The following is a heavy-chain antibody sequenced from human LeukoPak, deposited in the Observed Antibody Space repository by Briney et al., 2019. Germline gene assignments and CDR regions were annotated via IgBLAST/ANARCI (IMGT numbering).Heavy chain of an antibody. CDR2: IGTAGDT. V-gene: IGHV3-13*01. CDR3: ARASPTGWFDP. Sequence: GGSLRLSCAASGFTFSSYDMHWVRQVTGKGLEWVSAIGTAGDTYYPGSVKGRFTISRENAKNSLYLQMNSLRAGDTAVYYCARASPTGWFDPWGQGTLVTVSS. J-gene: IGHJ5*02. CDR1: GFTFSSYD. D-gene: IGHD1-14*01.